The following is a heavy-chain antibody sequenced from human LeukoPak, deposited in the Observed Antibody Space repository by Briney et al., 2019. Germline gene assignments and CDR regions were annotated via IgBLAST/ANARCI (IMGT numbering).Heavy chain of an antibody. V-gene: IGHV3-30-3*01. D-gene: IGHD6-19*01. CDR1: GFTFSTYA. CDR3: ARDDPYSSGWYIVFDI. J-gene: IGHJ3*02. CDR2: ISYDGTNK. Sequence: PGRSLRLSCAASGFTFSTYAMHWVRQAPGKGLEWVAIISYDGTNKYYADSVKGRFTIYRDKSKNTLYLQMNSLRAEDTAVYYCARDDPYSSGWYIVFDIWGQGTMVTVSS.